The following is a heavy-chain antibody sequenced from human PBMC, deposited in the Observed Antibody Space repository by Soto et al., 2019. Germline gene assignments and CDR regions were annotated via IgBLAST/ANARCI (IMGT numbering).Heavy chain of an antibody. Sequence: EVQLVESGGGLVQPGGSLRLSCAASGFTFSSYSMNWVRQAPGKGLEWLSYISSSSTTIYYAGSMKGRFTISSDNAKNSLYLQMNILSVEYTAVYYWARDHGVAPSTRTFDIWGLWTMVSVSS. CDR3: ARDHGVAPSTRTFDI. V-gene: IGHV3-48*01. CDR2: ISSSSTTI. J-gene: IGHJ3*02. CDR1: GFTFSSYS. D-gene: IGHD3-3*01.